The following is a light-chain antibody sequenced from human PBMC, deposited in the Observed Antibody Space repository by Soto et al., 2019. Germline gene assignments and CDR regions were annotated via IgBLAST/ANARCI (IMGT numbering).Light chain of an antibody. J-gene: IGKJ5*01. V-gene: IGKV1-17*01. CDR2: AAS. CDR3: QQYGSSPQIT. CDR1: QDIRSD. Sequence: DIQMTQSPSSLSASVGDRVTITCRASQDIRSDLGWYQQRPGKAPKLLIYAASSLQSGVPSRFSGSGSGTDFTLTISRLEPEDFAVYYCQQYGSSPQITFGQGTRLEIK.